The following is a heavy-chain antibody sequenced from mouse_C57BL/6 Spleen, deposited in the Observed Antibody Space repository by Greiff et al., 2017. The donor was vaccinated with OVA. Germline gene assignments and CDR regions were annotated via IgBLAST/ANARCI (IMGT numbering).Heavy chain of an antibody. D-gene: IGHD4-1*01. Sequence: QVQLQQSGAELVKPGASVKLSCKASGYTFTSYWMHWVKQRPGQGLEWIGMIHPNSGSTNYNEKFKSKATLTVDKSSSTAYMQLSSLTSEDSAVYYCARDEAGTPVDYWGQGTTLTVSS. CDR3: ARDEAGTPVDY. CDR1: GYTFTSYW. CDR2: IHPNSGST. V-gene: IGHV1-64*01. J-gene: IGHJ2*01.